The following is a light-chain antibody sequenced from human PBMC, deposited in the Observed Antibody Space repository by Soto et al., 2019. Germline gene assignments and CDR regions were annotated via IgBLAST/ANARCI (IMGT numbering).Light chain of an antibody. CDR1: NSDVGSYNL. V-gene: IGLV2-23*02. J-gene: IGLJ1*01. Sequence: QSVLTQPASVSGSPGQSITISCTGTNSDVGSYNLVSWYQQYPGKAPKLMIYEVSKRPSGVSNRFSGSKSGNTASLTISGLQAEDAADYYCCSYAGSSTYVFGTGTKVTVL. CDR2: EVS. CDR3: CSYAGSSTYV.